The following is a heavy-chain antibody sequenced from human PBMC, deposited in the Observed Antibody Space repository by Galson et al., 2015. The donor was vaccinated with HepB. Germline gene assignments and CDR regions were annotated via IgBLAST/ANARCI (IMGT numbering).Heavy chain of an antibody. J-gene: IGHJ5*02. CDR1: GGSISSSSYY. CDR2: IYYSGST. D-gene: IGHD3-9*01. Sequence: ETLSLTCTVSGGSISSSSYYWGWIRQPPGKGLEWIGSIYYSGSTYYNPSLKSRVTISVDTSKNQFSLKLSSVTAADTAVYYCARHERSSYYDILTGPTLHWFDPWGQGTLVTVSS. V-gene: IGHV4-39*01. CDR3: ARHERSSYYDILTGPTLHWFDP.